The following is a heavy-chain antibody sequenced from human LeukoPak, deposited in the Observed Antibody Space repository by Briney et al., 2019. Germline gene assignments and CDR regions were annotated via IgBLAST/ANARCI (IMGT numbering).Heavy chain of an antibody. Sequence: KPSETLSLTCTVSGGSISSYYWGWIRQPAGKGLEWIGRIYTSGSTNYDPSLKSRVTMSVDTSKNRFSLKLSSVTAADTAVYYCARDRGYSSDMDVWGKGTTVTVSS. J-gene: IGHJ6*03. D-gene: IGHD5-18*01. CDR3: ARDRGYSSDMDV. CDR2: IYTSGST. V-gene: IGHV4-4*07. CDR1: GGSISSYY.